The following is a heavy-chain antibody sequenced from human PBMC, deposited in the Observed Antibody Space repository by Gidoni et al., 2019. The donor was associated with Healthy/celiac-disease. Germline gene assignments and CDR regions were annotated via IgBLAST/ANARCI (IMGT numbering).Heavy chain of an antibody. V-gene: IGHV1-69*01. CDR1: GGTFSSYA. D-gene: IGHD3-22*01. CDR3: ASLTGNYYDRYTPTHYYYYYYMDV. Sequence: QVQLVQAGAEVKKPGSSVNVYCKASGGTFSSYAISWVRQAPGQGLEWMGGIIPIFGTANYAQKFKGRVTSTADESTSTAYMELSSLRSEDTAVYYCASLTGNYYDRYTPTHYYYYYYMDVWGKGTTVTVSS. CDR2: IIPIFGTA. J-gene: IGHJ6*03.